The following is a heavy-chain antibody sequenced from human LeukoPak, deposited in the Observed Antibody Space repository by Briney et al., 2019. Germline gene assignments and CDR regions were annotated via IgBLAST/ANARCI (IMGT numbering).Heavy chain of an antibody. J-gene: IGHJ5*02. CDR2: IYHSGST. V-gene: IGHV4-38-2*02. CDR3: ARKYLGAYYDFWSGYYKGNWFDP. D-gene: IGHD3-3*01. CDR1: GYSISSGYY. Sequence: SETLSLTCTVSGYSISSGYYWGWIRQPPGKGLEWIGSIYHSGSTYYNPSLKSRVTISVDTSKNQFSLKLSSVTAADTAVYYCARKYLGAYYDFWSGYYKGNWFDPWGQGTLVTVSS.